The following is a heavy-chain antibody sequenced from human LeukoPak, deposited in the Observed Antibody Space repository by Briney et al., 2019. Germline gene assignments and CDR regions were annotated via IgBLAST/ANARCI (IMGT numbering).Heavy chain of an antibody. V-gene: IGHV3-9*01. D-gene: IGHD1-26*01. CDR1: GFTFDDYA. Sequence: GRSLRLSCAASGFTFDDYAMHWVRQAPGKGLEWVSGISWNSGSIGYADSVKGRFTISRDNAKNSLYLQMNSLRAEDTALYYCAKGMGRIVGANTTGGFDYWGQGTLVTVSS. CDR3: AKGMGRIVGANTTGGFDY. CDR2: ISWNSGSI. J-gene: IGHJ4*02.